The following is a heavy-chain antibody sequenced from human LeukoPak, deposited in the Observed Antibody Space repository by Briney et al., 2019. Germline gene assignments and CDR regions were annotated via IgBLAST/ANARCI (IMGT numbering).Heavy chain of an antibody. J-gene: IGHJ4*02. CDR3: AKGGCRGTCNPLAY. V-gene: IGHV3-23*01. Sequence: GGSLRLSCAASGLTFSGSGMSWVRQAPGKGLEWISSFGDSDGSTYYADSLKGRFTISRDNSKNTLYLQMNNLRAEDTAVYYCAKGGCRGTCNPLAYWGQGALVTVSP. CDR2: FGDSDGST. CDR1: GLTFSGSG. D-gene: IGHD2-15*01.